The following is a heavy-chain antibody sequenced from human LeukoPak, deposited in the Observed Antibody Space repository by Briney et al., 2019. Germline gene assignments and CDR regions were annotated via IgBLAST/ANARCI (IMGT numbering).Heavy chain of an antibody. V-gene: IGHV3-73*01. Sequence: GGSLRLSCAASGFTFSGSAMHWVRQASGKGLEWVGRIRSKANSYATAYAASVKGRFTISRDDSKNTAYLQMNSLKTEDTAVYYCTLRDDFWSGYYPYYGMDVWGQGTTVTVSS. CDR2: IRSKANSYAT. D-gene: IGHD3-3*01. J-gene: IGHJ6*02. CDR1: GFTFSGSA. CDR3: TLRDDFWSGYYPYYGMDV.